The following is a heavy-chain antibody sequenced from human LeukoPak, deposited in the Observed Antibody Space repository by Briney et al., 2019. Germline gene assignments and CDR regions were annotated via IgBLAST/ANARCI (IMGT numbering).Heavy chain of an antibody. D-gene: IGHD5-12*01. CDR2: IYYSGNT. V-gene: IGHV4-59*01. CDR3: ARSAWTYDY. CDR1: GGSISGYY. J-gene: IGHJ4*02. Sequence: SETLSLNCTVSGGSISGYYWSWIRQPPGKGLEWIGYIYYSGNTIYNPSLKSRVTISVDTSKNQFSLDLSSVTAADTALYYCARSAWTYDYWGQGILVTVSS.